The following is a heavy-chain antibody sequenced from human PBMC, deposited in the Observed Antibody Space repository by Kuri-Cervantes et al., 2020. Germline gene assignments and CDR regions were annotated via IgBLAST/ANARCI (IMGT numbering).Heavy chain of an antibody. CDR3: ARAPDYSSSTRKGRGSLYYYYYYMDV. V-gene: IGHV1-46*01. J-gene: IGHJ6*03. Sequence: ASVKVSCKASGYTFTSYYMHWVRQAPGQGLEWMGIINPSGGSTSYAQKFQGRVTMTRDTSTSTVYMELSSLRSEDTAVYYCARAPDYSSSTRKGRGSLYYYYYYMDVWGKGTTVTVSS. CDR2: INPSGGST. CDR1: GYTFTSYY. D-gene: IGHD6-6*01.